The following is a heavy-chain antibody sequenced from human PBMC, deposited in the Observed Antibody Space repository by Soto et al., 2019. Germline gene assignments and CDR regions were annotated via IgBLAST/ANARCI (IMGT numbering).Heavy chain of an antibody. CDR1: GGSISSSSYY. D-gene: IGHD6-13*01. J-gene: IGHJ4*02. CDR2: IYYSGST. CDR3: ARLAAAGTGRDY. Sequence: PSETLSLTCTVSGGSISSSSYYWDWIRQPPGKGLEWIGSIYYSGSTYYNPSLKSRVTISVDTSKNQFSLKLSSVTAADTAVYYCARLAAAGTGRDYWGQGTLVTVSS. V-gene: IGHV4-39*01.